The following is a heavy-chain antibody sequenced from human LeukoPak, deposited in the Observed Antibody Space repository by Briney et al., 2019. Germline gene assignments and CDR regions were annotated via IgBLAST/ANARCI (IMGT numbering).Heavy chain of an antibody. CDR1: GYTFTSSY. D-gene: IGHD5-24*01. J-gene: IGHJ4*02. V-gene: IGHV3-30*02. CDR2: IRYDGNNK. Sequence: SCKASGYTFTSSYIHWVRQAPGKGLEWVAFIRYDGNNKYYADSVKGRFTISRDNSKNSLYLQMNSLRAEDTAVYYCAKSGYNRFDYWGQGTLVTVSS. CDR3: AKSGYNRFDY.